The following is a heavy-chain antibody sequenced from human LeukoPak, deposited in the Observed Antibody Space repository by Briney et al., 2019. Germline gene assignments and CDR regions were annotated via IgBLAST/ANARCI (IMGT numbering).Heavy chain of an antibody. CDR2: IIPIFGTA. D-gene: IGHD3-10*01. CDR1: GGTFSSYA. V-gene: IGHV1-69*06. J-gene: IGHJ5*02. Sequence: GASVTVSCEASGGTFSSYAISWVRQAPGQGLEWMGGIIPIFGTANYAQKFQGRVTITADKSTSTAYMELSSLRSEDTAVYYCARVARSQWFGELLSLDPWGQGTLVTVSS. CDR3: ARVARSQWFGELLSLDP.